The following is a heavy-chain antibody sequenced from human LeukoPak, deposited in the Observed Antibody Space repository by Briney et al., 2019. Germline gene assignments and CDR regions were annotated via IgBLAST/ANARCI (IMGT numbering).Heavy chain of an antibody. CDR3: ARGGDIVVVPANY. Sequence: GGSLRLSCAASGFTFSSYAMHWVRQAPGKGLEWVAVISYDGSNKYYADSVKGRFTISRDNSKNTLYLQMNSLRAEDTAVYYCARGGDIVVVPANYWGQGTLVTVSS. J-gene: IGHJ4*02. CDR2: ISYDGSNK. V-gene: IGHV3-30-3*01. D-gene: IGHD2-2*01. CDR1: GFTFSSYA.